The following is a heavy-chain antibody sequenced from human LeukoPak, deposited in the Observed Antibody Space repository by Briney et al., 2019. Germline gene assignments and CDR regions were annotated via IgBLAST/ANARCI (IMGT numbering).Heavy chain of an antibody. V-gene: IGHV3-7*01. J-gene: IGHJ4*02. CDR1: GFTFSNYW. Sequence: GGSLRLSCAASGFTFSNYWMSWVRQAPGKGLEWLANIKQDGSEKYYVDSVKGRFTISRDNAKNSLYLQMNSLTTEDTAVYYCPRDYRSSSGRSIDYWGQGTLVPVSS. CDR3: PRDYRSSSGRSIDY. CDR2: IKQDGSEK. D-gene: IGHD6-6*01.